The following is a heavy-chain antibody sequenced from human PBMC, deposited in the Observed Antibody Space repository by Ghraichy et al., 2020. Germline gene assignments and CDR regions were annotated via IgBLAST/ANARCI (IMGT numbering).Heavy chain of an antibody. D-gene: IGHD3-3*01. CDR2: ISGSGGIT. CDR1: GFTFSTYA. Sequence: GGSLRLSCAASGFTFSTYAMSWVRQAPGKGLEWVSAISGSGGITYYADSVKGRFTISRDNSRNTLYLQMNSLRGEDTAVYHCAKDSADPYDFWSGYISTFSSWGTGILATFSS. V-gene: IGHV3-23*01. CDR3: AKDSADPYDFWSGYISTFSS. J-gene: IGHJ1*01.